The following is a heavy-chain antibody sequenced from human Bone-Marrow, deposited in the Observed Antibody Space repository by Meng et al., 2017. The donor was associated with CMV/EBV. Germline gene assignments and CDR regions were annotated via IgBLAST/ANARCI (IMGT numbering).Heavy chain of an antibody. J-gene: IGHJ5*02. CDR2: IYYSGST. D-gene: IGHD3-3*01. Sequence: SETLSLTCTVSGGSISSYYWSWIRQPPGKGLEWIGYIYYSGSTNYNPSLKSRVTISVDTSKNQFSLKLSSVTAADTAVYYCARGGVQWDFWSGYYENNWFDPWGQGTRVTVSS. CDR3: ARGGVQWDFWSGYYENNWFDP. V-gene: IGHV4-59*01. CDR1: GGSISSYY.